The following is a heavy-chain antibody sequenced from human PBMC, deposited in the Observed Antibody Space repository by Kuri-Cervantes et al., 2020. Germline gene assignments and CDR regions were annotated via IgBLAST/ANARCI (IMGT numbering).Heavy chain of an antibody. CDR2: IYHSGST. Sequence: SETLSLTCTVSGGSISSGDYYWSWIRQPPGKGLEWIGEIYHSGSTNYNPSLKSRVTISVDKSKNQFSLKLSSVTAADTAVYYRARAGDDYYFDYWGQGTLVTVSS. D-gene: IGHD3-16*01. CDR1: GGSISSGDYY. J-gene: IGHJ4*02. V-gene: IGHV4-39*07. CDR3: ARAGDDYYFDY.